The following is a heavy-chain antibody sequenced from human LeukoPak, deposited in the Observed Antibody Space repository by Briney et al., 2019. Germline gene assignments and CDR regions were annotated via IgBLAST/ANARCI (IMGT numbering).Heavy chain of an antibody. V-gene: IGHV3-7*01. CDR1: GFTFSSYW. D-gene: IGHD2-2*01. CDR2: IKQDGSEK. J-gene: IGHJ6*03. Sequence: AGGSLRLSCAASGFTFSSYWMSWVRQAPGKGLEWVANIKQDGSEKYYVDSVKGRFTISRDNAKNSLYLQMNSLRAEDTAVYYCARMGTIPDGYYYYMDVWGKGTTVTISS. CDR3: ARMGTIPDGYYYYMDV.